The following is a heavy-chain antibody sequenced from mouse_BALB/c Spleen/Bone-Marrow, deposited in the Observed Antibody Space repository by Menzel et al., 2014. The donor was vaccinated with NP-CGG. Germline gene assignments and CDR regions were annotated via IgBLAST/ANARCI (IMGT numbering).Heavy chain of an antibody. CDR3: ARRSDYGYFDY. Sequence: DVMLVESGRDLVKPGGSLKLSCAASGFTFSNYGMPWVRQTPDKRLEWVATINSGGRYAFYPASVQGRFTISRDNAKNTLYLQMSRLKSENTAMYYCARRSDYGYFDYWGQGTPLTVSS. V-gene: IGHV5-6*02. J-gene: IGHJ2*01. CDR2: INSGGRYA. D-gene: IGHD2-4*01. CDR1: GFTFSNYG.